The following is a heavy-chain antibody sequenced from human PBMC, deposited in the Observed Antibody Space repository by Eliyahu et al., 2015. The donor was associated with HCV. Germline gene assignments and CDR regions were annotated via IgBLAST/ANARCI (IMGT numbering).Heavy chain of an antibody. Sequence: QVTLKESGPALVKPTQTLTLTCTFSGFSLSTSGMRVSWIRQPPGKALEWLARIDWDDDKFYSTSLKTRLTISKDTSKNQVVLTMTKMDPVETGTYYCARTSSASYGGNSGNAFDIWGQGTMVTVSS. CDR1: GFSLSTSGMR. CDR2: IDWDDDK. V-gene: IGHV2-70*04. D-gene: IGHD4-23*01. J-gene: IGHJ3*02. CDR3: ARTSSASYGGNSGNAFDI.